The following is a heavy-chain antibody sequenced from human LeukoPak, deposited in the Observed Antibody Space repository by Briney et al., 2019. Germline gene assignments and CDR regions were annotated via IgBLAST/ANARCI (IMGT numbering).Heavy chain of an antibody. D-gene: IGHD6-13*01. CDR3: ASSDSSWPPDFDY. CDR1: GFTFSSYW. V-gene: IGHV3-7*01. Sequence: GSLRLSCAASGFTFSSYWMSWVRQAPGKGLEWVANIKQDGSEKYYVDSVKGRFTISRDNAQNSLYLQMNSLRAEDTAVYYCASSDSSWPPDFDYWGQGTLVTVSS. CDR2: IKQDGSEK. J-gene: IGHJ4*02.